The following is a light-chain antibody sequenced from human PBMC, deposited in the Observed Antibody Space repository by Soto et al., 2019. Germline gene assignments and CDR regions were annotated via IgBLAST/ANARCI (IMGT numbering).Light chain of an antibody. CDR1: SSDVGGYDY. Sequence: QSALTQPASVSGSPGQSITISCTGTSSDVGGYDYVSWYQQHPGKAPKLMIYDVSSRPSGVSNRFSGSKSGSTAPLTISGLQAEDEADYYCNSYTSSTTLVFGGGTQLTVL. CDR3: NSYTSSTTLV. V-gene: IGLV2-14*03. J-gene: IGLJ2*01. CDR2: DVS.